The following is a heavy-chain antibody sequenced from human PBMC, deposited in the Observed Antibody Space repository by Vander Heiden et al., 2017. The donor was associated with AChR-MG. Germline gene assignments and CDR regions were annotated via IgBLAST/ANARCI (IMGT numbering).Heavy chain of an antibody. J-gene: IGHJ4*02. Sequence: QAQLVPSGAEVKKPGASVKVSCKASGYTFTSYDINWVRQATGQGLEWMGWMNPNSGNTGYAQKFQGRVTMTRNTSISTAYMELSSLRSEDTAVYYCARGNGATGRTSTHFDYWGQGTLVTVSS. CDR3: ARGNGATGRTSTHFDY. D-gene: IGHD1-26*01. V-gene: IGHV1-8*02. CDR2: MNPNSGNT. CDR1: GYTFTSYD.